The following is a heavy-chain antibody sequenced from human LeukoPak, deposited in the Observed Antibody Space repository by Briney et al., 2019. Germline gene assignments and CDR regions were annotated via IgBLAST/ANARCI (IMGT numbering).Heavy chain of an antibody. CDR1: GFTFSSYE. V-gene: IGHV3-48*03. CDR3: ARGAIRDYFFGMDV. CDR2: ISSSGSTI. D-gene: IGHD2/OR15-2a*01. J-gene: IGHJ6*02. Sequence: GGSLRLSCAASGFTFSSYEMNWVRQAPGKGLEWVSYISSSGSTIYYADSVKGRFTISRDNAKNSLYLQMNSLRAEDTAVYYCARGAIRDYFFGMDVWGQGTTVTVSS.